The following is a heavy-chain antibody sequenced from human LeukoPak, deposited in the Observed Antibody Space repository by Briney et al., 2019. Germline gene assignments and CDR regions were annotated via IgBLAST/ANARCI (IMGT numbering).Heavy chain of an antibody. CDR1: GGTFSSYA. J-gene: IGHJ4*02. D-gene: IGHD3-3*01. V-gene: IGHV1-69*05. CDR3: VRGVFGVVITLDY. Sequence: GASVKVSCKASGGTFSSYAISWVRQAPGQGLEWMGGIIPIFGTANYAQKFQGRVTITTDESTSTAYMELSSLRSEDTAVYYCVRGVFGVVITLDYWGQGTLVTVSS. CDR2: IIPIFGTA.